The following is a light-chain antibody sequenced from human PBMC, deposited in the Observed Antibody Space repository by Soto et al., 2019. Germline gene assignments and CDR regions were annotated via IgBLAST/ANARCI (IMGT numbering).Light chain of an antibody. CDR3: QQRSNWPT. Sequence: TQSPGTLSLSPGERATLSCRASQSISSWLAWYQQKPGKAPNLLIHKASHLESGVPSRFSGSGSGTDFTLTISSLEPEDFAVYYCQQRSNWPTFGQGTRLEIK. CDR2: KAS. J-gene: IGKJ5*01. V-gene: IGKV1-5*03. CDR1: QSISSW.